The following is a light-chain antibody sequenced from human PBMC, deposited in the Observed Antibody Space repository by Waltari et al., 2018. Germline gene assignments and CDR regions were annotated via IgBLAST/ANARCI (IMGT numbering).Light chain of an antibody. CDR1: QRVLYTSNNRNY. CDR2: WAS. J-gene: IGKJ1*01. V-gene: IGKV4-1*01. CDR3: QQYYSTPWT. Sequence: DIVMTQSPDSLSVSLGERATINCKSSQRVLYTSNNRNYLAWFHQRPGQPPKMPIYWASTRKSGVPDRFSGAGSGTDFTLTISSLQAEDVGMYYCQQYYSTPWTFGQGTRMEIK.